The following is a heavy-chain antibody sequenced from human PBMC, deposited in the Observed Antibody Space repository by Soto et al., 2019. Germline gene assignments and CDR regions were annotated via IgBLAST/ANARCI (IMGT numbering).Heavy chain of an antibody. V-gene: IGHV3-23*01. CDR3: AKVRSTWYHYYGMDV. Sequence: PGGSLRLSCAAXGFTFDTYAMSWVRQAPGKGLEWVSGISGSGGSTDYADSVKGRFTISRDNSKNTVSLQMNNLRAEDAAIYYCAKVRSTWYHYYGMDVWGQGTTVTVSS. CDR2: ISGSGGST. J-gene: IGHJ6*02. D-gene: IGHD6-13*01. CDR1: GFTFDTYA.